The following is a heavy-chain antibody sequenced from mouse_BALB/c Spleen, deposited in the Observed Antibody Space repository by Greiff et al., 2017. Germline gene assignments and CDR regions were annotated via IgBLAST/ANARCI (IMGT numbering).Heavy chain of an antibody. D-gene: IGHD1-1*01. V-gene: IGHV1-69*02. J-gene: IGHJ3*01. CDR2: IDPSDSET. CDR3: ARGEDYYGSSYGGFAY. Sequence: VQLQQPGAELVKPGAPVKLSCKASGYTFTSYWMNWVKQRPGRGLEWIGRIDPSDSETHYNQKFKDKATLTVDKSSSTAYIQLSSLTSEDSAVYYCARGEDYYGSSYGGFAYWGQGTLVTVSA. CDR1: GYTFTSYW.